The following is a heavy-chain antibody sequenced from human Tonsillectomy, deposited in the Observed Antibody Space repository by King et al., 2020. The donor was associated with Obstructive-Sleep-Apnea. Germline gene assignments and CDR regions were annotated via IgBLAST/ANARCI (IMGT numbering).Heavy chain of an antibody. CDR3: ARGFLVAASFDY. J-gene: IGHJ4*02. CDR2: INPNGGST. D-gene: IGHD2-15*01. CDR1: GYTFTNYY. Sequence: QLVQSGAEVKEPGASVKVSCKASGYTFTNYYMHWVRQAPGQGLEWMGMINPNGGSTSCAQKFQGRVTMTRDTSTSTVYMELSSLRSEDTAVYYCARGFLVAASFDYWGQRTLVTVSS. V-gene: IGHV1-46*01.